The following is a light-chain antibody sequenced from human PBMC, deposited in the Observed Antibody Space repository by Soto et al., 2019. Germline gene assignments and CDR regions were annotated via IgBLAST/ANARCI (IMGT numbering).Light chain of an antibody. CDR1: QNIVNK. J-gene: IGKJ5*01. CDR2: XTX. V-gene: IGKV3-15*01. CDR3: QQYNTWRSIT. Sequence: EIVMTQSPATLSVSPGGRATLSCRASQNIVNKLAWYEHEPGQAPXVXXYXTXXXXACIPARFSGSGSETNFTLTIITLQSEDFAVYYCQQYNTWRSITFGQGTRLEIK.